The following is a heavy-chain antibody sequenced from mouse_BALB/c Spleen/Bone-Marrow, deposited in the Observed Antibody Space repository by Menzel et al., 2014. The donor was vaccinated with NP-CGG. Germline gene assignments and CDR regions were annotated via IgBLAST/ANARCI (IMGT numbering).Heavy chain of an antibody. CDR2: ISTYNGNT. CDR3: AREVRAPWYAMDY. D-gene: IGHD2-14*01. CDR1: GYTFTDYA. V-gene: IGHV1-67*01. Sequence: VKLVESGPEVVRPGVSVKISCKGSGYTFTDYAMHWVKQSHAKRLEWIGVISTYNGNTNYNQKFKGKATMTVDKSSSTAYMELARLTSEDSAIYYCAREVRAPWYAMDYWGQGTSVTVSS. J-gene: IGHJ4*01.